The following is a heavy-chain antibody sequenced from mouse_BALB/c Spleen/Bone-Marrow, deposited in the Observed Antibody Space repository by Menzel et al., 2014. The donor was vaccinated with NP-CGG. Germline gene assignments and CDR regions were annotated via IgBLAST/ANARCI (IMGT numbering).Heavy chain of an antibody. D-gene: IGHD1-1*02. CDR2: IWAGGST. CDR3: ARDGVYGSHYYAMDY. Sequence: VKLVESGPGLVAPSQSLSITRTVSGFSLTSYGVHWVRQPPGKGLEWLGVIWAGGSTNYNSALMSRLSISKDNSKSQVFLKMNSLQTDDTAMYYCARDGVYGSHYYAMDYWGQGTSVTVSS. V-gene: IGHV2-9*02. J-gene: IGHJ4*01. CDR1: GFSLTSYG.